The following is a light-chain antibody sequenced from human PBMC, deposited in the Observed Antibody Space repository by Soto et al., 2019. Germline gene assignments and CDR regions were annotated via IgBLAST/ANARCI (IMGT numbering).Light chain of an antibody. V-gene: IGKV3-15*01. J-gene: IGKJ1*01. Sequence: EIVMTQSPATLSVSPGERATLSCRASQSVSSNLAWYQQKPGQAPRLLIYGASTRATGIPARFSGSGSGTECTLTISSLQSEDFAVYYYQQYNNWPGTFGQGTKVEIK. CDR3: QQYNNWPGT. CDR1: QSVSSN. CDR2: GAS.